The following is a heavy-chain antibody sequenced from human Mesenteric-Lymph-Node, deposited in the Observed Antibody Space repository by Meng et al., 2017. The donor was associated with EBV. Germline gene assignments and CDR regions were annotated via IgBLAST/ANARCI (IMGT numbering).Heavy chain of an antibody. CDR3: MRGWSADY. V-gene: IGHV6-1*01. CDR2: TCYRSRWYN. D-gene: IGHD2-8*01. J-gene: IGHJ4*02. CDR1: GDIVSSSSVT. Sequence: QLPQSGPGLVKPSQILSLSCAISGDIVSSSSVTWNWIRQSPSKGLEWLGRTCYRSRWYNDYAVSVKSRITISPDTSKNHFSLQLNSVTPEDTAVYYCMRGWSADYWGQGTLVTVSS.